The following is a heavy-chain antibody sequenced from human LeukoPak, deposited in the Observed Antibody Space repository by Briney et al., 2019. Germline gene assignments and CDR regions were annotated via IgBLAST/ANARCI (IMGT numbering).Heavy chain of an antibody. CDR2: ITSGGST. J-gene: IGHJ4*02. CDR3: AKDIGY. CDR1: GFTFSNYA. D-gene: IGHD3-16*01. V-gene: IGHV3-23*01. Sequence: PGGSLRLSCAASGFTFSNYAVMWVRQAPGQGLEWVSAITSGGSTYYADSVKGRFTISRDNSKNTLYLQMSNLRAEDTAVYYCAKDIGYWGQGTLVTVSS.